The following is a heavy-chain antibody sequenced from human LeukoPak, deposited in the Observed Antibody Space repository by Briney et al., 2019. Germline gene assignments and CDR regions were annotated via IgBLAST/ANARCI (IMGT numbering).Heavy chain of an antibody. CDR3: ARDVCSSTSCPNYFDY. CDR1: GYTFTSYY. Sequence: GASVKVSCKASGYTFTSYYMHWVRQAPGQGLEWMGIINPSGGSTSYAQKFQGRVTMTRDTSTSTVYMELSSLRSEDTAVYHCARDVCSSTSCPNYFDYWGQGTLVTVSS. CDR2: INPSGGST. J-gene: IGHJ4*02. D-gene: IGHD2-2*01. V-gene: IGHV1-46*01.